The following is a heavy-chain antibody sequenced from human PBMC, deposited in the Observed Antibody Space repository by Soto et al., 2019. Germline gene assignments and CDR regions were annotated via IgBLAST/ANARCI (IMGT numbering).Heavy chain of an antibody. CDR2: IYYSGST. CDR3: ARDCSGGSCYDY. D-gene: IGHD2-15*01. CDR1: GGSISSYY. Sequence: SETLSLTCTVSGGSISSYYWSWIRQPPGKGLEWIGYIYYSGSTNYNPSIKSRVTISVDTSKNQFSLKLSSVTAADTAVYYCARDCSGGSCYDYWGQGTLVTGSS. V-gene: IGHV4-59*01. J-gene: IGHJ4*02.